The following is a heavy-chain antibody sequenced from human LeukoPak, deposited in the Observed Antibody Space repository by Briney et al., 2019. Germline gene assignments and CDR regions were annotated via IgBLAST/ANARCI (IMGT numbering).Heavy chain of an antibody. CDR1: GFTFSSYS. CDR3: GRGGLLDLVVMIYYFDY. CDR2: ISSSSSYI. D-gene: IGHD2-8*02. V-gene: IGHV3-21*01. J-gene: IGHJ4*02. Sequence: PGGSLRLSCAASGFTFSSYSMNWVRQAPGKGLEWVSSISSSSSYIYYADSVKGRFTISRDNAKNSLYLQMNSLRAEDTAVYYCGRGGLLDLVVMIYYFDYWGQGTLVTVSS.